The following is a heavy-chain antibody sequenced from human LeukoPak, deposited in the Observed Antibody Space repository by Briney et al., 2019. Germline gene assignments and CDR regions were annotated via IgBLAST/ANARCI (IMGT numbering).Heavy chain of an antibody. CDR3: ARDWGLAVAGTDWFDP. CDR2: IIPIFGTA. CDR1: GYTFTSYG. Sequence: ASVEVSCKASGYTFTSYGISWVRQAPGQGLEWMGGIIPIFGTANYAQKFQGRVTITADESTSTAYMELSSLRSEDTAVYYCARDWGLAVAGTDWFDPWGQGTLVTVSS. V-gene: IGHV1-69*13. D-gene: IGHD6-19*01. J-gene: IGHJ5*02.